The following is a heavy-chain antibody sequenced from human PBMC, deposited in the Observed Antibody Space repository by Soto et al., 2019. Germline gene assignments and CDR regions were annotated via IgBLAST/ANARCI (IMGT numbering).Heavy chain of an antibody. CDR2: IYPGDSDT. CDR3: ARRYCSSNSCYFGMEV. V-gene: IGHV5-51*01. D-gene: IGHD2-2*01. J-gene: IGHJ6*02. Sequence: GESLKISCKGSGYSFTSYWIGWVRQMPGKGLEWMGIIYPGDSDTRYSPSFQGQVTISADKSISTAYLQWSSLKASDTAMYYCARRYCSSNSCYFGMEVWGQGTTVTVSS. CDR1: GYSFTSYW.